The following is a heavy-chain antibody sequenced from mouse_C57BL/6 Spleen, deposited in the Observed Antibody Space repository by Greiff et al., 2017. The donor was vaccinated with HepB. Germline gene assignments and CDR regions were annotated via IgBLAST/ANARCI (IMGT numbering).Heavy chain of an antibody. CDR2: INPNNGGT. J-gene: IGHJ1*03. CDR3: ARGEYYGSSPHWYFDV. V-gene: IGHV1-26*01. CDR1: GYTFTDYY. D-gene: IGHD1-1*01. Sequence: EVQLQQSGPELVKPGASVKISCKASGYTFTDYYMNWVKQSHGKSLEWIGDINPNNGGTSYNQKFKGKATLTVDKSSSTAYMELRSLTSEDSAVYYCARGEYYGSSPHWYFDVWGTGTTVTVSS.